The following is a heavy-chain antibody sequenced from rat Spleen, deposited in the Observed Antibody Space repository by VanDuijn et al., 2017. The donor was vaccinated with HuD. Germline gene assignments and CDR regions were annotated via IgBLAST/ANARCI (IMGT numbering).Heavy chain of an antibody. CDR3: ARHSNWGFDY. CDR1: GFTFSNFD. Sequence: EVQLVESDGGLVQPGRSLKLSCAASGFTFSNFDMAWVRQTPTKGLEWVASINFDGSGTYYRDSVKGRFTFSRDNAKNTVYLQMDSLRSEDTATYYCARHSNWGFDYWGQGVMVTVSS. J-gene: IGHJ2*01. V-gene: IGHV5-29*01. D-gene: IGHD5-1*01. CDR2: INFDGSGT.